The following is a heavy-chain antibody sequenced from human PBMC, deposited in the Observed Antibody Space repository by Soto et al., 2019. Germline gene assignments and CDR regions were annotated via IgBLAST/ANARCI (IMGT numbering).Heavy chain of an antibody. J-gene: IGHJ3*02. D-gene: IGHD3-22*01. Sequence: SETLSLTCTVSGGSISSSSYYWGWIRQPPGKGLEWIGSIYYSGSTYYSPSFQGQVTISADKSISTDYLQWSSLKASDTAMYYCARGIYDSSGYYYVYNAFDIWGQGTMVTVSS. V-gene: IGHV4-39*07. CDR2: IYYSGST. CDR1: GGSISSSSYY. CDR3: ARGIYDSSGYYYVYNAFDI.